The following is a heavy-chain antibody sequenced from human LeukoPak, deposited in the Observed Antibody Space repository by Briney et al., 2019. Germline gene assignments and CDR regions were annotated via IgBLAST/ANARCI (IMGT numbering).Heavy chain of an antibody. Sequence: GGSLRLSCAASGFTFSSYEMNWVRQAPGKGLEWVSYISSSGSTIYYADSVKGRFTISRDNAKNSLYLQMNSLRAEDTAVYYCARSGSYVGWYYYYMDVWGKGTTVTVSS. V-gene: IGHV3-48*03. CDR2: ISSSGSTI. D-gene: IGHD1-26*01. CDR1: GFTFSSYE. J-gene: IGHJ6*03. CDR3: ARSGSYVGWYYYYMDV.